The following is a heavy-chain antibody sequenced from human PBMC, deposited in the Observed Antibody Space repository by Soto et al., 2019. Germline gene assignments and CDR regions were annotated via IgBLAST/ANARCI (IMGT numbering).Heavy chain of an antibody. CDR3: ARQKYYDVLSGYSKNWFDP. CDR2: IYYSGST. Sequence: QLQLQESGPGLVKPSETLSLTCTVSGGSISSGSYYWGWIRQPPGKGLEWIGSIYYSGSTYYNPSLKSRVTMSVDTSKNQFSLSLSSVTAADTAVYYCARQKYYDVLSGYSKNWFDPWGQETLVTVSS. CDR1: GGSISSGSYY. D-gene: IGHD3-3*01. J-gene: IGHJ5*02. V-gene: IGHV4-39*01.